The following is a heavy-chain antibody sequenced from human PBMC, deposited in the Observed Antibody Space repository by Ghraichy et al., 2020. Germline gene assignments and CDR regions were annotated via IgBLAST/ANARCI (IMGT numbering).Heavy chain of an antibody. CDR3: APTSGGLADY. Sequence: SGPTLVKPTQTLTLTCTFSGFSLTTSAVGVAWIRQPPGKALEWLALIYWNDDNQYSPSLKSRLTIAKDTSKKQVVLTMTNMDPVDPATYFCAPTSGGLADYWGQGTLVTVSS. CDR2: IYWNDDN. D-gene: IGHD6-19*01. CDR1: GFSLTTSAVG. J-gene: IGHJ4*02. V-gene: IGHV2-5*01.